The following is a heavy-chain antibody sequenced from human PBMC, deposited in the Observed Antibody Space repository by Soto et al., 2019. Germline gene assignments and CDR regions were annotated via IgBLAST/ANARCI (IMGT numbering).Heavy chain of an antibody. Sequence: QVQLVESGGGLVKPGGSLRLSCAASGFTFSDHYMSWIRQAPGKVPEWLSYISGSGHDINYADSVKGRFTISRDNAKNSVYMQMSSLRVDDTAVYYCVDRTREPENWGKGTLVIVSS. D-gene: IGHD1-26*01. CDR3: VDRTREPEN. V-gene: IGHV3-11*01. J-gene: IGHJ4*02. CDR1: GFTFSDHY. CDR2: ISGSGHDI.